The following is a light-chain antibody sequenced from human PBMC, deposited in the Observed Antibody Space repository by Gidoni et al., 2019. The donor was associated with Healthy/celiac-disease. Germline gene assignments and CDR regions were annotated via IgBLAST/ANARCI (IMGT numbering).Light chain of an antibody. J-gene: IGLJ1*01. Sequence: QSALTQPASASGSPGQSITISCTGTSSDVGSYNLVSWYQQHPGKAPKLMIYEGSKRPSGVSNRFSGSKSGNTASLTISGLQAEDEADYYCCSYAGSSDVFGTGTKVTVL. V-gene: IGLV2-23*01. CDR1: SSDVGSYNL. CDR3: CSYAGSSDV. CDR2: EGS.